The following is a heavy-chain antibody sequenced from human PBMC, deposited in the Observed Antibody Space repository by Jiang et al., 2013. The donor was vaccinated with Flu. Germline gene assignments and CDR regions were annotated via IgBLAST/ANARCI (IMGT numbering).Heavy chain of an antibody. Sequence: GLVKPSETLSLTCTVSGGSISSSSYYWGWIRQPPGKGLEWIGSIYYSGSTYYNPSLKSRVTISVDTSKNQFSLKLSSVTAADTAVYYCARQSIGIAAAGTENGLPGGSLGFDPWGQGTLVTVSS. CDR3: ARQSIGIAAAGTENGLPGGSLGFDP. CDR1: GGSISSSSYY. V-gene: IGHV4-39*01. CDR2: IYYSGST. J-gene: IGHJ5*02. D-gene: IGHD6-13*01.